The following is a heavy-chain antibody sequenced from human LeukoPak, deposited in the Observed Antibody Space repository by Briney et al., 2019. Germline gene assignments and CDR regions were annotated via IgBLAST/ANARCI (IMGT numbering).Heavy chain of an antibody. CDR1: EFIVSINY. D-gene: IGHD3-10*01. CDR3: ARDSSMLRGPLVIYYFDF. Sequence: GGSLRLSCAASEFIVSINYMTWVRQAPGKGLGWVSLIYSRGDTKYADSAKGRFTISRDNSKNTLYLQMNSLRVEDTAVYYCARDSSMLRGPLVIYYFDFWGQGTLVTVSS. J-gene: IGHJ4*02. V-gene: IGHV3-53*01. CDR2: IYSRGDT.